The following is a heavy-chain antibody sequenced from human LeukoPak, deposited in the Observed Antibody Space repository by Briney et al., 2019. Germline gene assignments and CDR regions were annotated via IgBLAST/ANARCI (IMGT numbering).Heavy chain of an antibody. CDR1: GFTFSSFG. CDR2: IWYDASDR. J-gene: IGHJ5*02. V-gene: IGHV3-33*01. Sequence: GGSLRLSCAASGFTFSSFGMHWVRQAPGKGLEWVAVIWYDASDRYYADSVKGRFTISRDNSKDTLFLQINSLRDDDTAVYYCVRGVGVSRFNYFDPWGQGTLVVVSS. D-gene: IGHD5-24*01. CDR3: VRGVGVSRFNYFDP.